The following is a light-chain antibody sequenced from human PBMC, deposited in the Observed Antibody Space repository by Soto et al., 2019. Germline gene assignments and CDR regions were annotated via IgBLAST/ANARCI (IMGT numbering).Light chain of an antibody. CDR1: QSVGND. CDR3: QQYNNWPPAT. Sequence: EVVMTQSPGTLSVSPEERATLSCWASQSVGNDLAWYQHKPGQSPRLLIYGASTRASCIPARISGSGSGTEFTLTISSLQSEDVAVYYCQQYNNWPPATFSGGTKVEIK. J-gene: IGKJ4*01. CDR2: GAS. V-gene: IGKV3-15*01.